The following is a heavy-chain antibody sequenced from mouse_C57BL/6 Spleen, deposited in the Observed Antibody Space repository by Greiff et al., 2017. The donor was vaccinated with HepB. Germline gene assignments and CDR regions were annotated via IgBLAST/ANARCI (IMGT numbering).Heavy chain of an antibody. CDR1: GYTFTSYW. V-gene: IGHV1-59*01. CDR2: IDPSDSYT. J-gene: IGHJ4*01. CDR3: ARSYYDYDGYAMDY. D-gene: IGHD2-4*01. Sequence: VQLQQSGAELVRPGTSVKLSCKASGYTFTSYWMHWVKQRPGQGLEWIGVIDPSDSYTNYNQKFKGKATLTVDTSSSTAYMQLSSLTSEDSAVYYCARSYYDYDGYAMDYWGQGTSVTVSS.